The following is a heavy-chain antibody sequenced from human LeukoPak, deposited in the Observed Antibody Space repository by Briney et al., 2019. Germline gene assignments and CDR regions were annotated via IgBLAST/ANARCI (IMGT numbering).Heavy chain of an antibody. CDR2: MNPNSGNT. V-gene: IGHV1-8*01. D-gene: IGHD6-19*01. CDR3: ARARPLYSSGWYGYYGMDV. Sequence: ASVKVSCKASGYTFTSYDINWVRQATGQGLEWMGWMNPNSGNTGYAQKFQGRVTMTRNTPISTAYMELSSLRSEDTAVYYCARARPLYSSGWYGYYGMDVWGQGTTVTVSS. J-gene: IGHJ6*02. CDR1: GYTFTSYD.